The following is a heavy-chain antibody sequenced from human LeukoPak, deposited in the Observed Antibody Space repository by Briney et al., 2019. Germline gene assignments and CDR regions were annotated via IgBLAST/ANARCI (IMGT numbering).Heavy chain of an antibody. J-gene: IGHJ4*02. V-gene: IGHV1-18*01. Sequence: ASVKVSCKASGYTFTSYGISWVRQAPGQGLEWMGWISAYNGNTNYAQKLQGRVTMTTDTSTSTAYMELRSLRSDDTAVYYCARDGDGYGSGSYYKGLFDYWGQGTLVTVSS. CDR3: ARDGDGYGSGSYYKGLFDY. D-gene: IGHD3-10*01. CDR2: ISAYNGNT. CDR1: GYTFTSYG.